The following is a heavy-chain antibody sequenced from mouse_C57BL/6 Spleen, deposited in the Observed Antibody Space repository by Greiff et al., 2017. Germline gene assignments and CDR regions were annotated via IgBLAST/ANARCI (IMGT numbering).Heavy chain of an antibody. Sequence: QVQLQQSGAELVRPGASVTLSCKASGYTFTDYEMHWVKQTPVHGLEWIGAIDPETGGTAYNQKFKGKAILTADKSSSTAYMELRSLTSEDSAVYYCTRGDYYGSIAGFAYWGQGTLVTVSA. D-gene: IGHD1-1*01. CDR3: TRGDYYGSIAGFAY. CDR2: IDPETGGT. CDR1: GYTFTDYE. V-gene: IGHV1-15*01. J-gene: IGHJ3*01.